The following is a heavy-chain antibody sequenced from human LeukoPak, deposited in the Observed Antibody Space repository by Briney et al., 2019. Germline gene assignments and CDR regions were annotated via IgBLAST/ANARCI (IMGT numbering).Heavy chain of an antibody. CDR2: IYYSGST. D-gene: IGHD2-21*02. Sequence: SETLSLTCTVSGGSISSYYWSWIRQPPGKGLEWIGYIYYSGSTNYTPSLKSRITISVDTSRNQFSLKLNSVTAADTAVYYCARDCGGDCYSSWYFDLWGRGTLVTVSS. J-gene: IGHJ2*01. V-gene: IGHV4-59*01. CDR1: GGSISSYY. CDR3: ARDCGGDCYSSWYFDL.